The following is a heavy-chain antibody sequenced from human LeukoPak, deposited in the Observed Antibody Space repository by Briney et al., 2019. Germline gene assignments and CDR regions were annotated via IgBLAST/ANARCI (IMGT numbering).Heavy chain of an antibody. D-gene: IGHD6-19*01. J-gene: IGHJ4*02. V-gene: IGHV3-23*01. CDR1: GLTFSSYA. CDR3: AKSQWLVHRTGFDY. Sequence: GGSLRLSCAASGLTFSSYAMSWVRQAPGKGLEWVSVISGSGDSTYYTDSVKGRFTISRDNSKNTLYLQMNSLRVEDTAVYYCAKSQWLVHRTGFDYWGQGTLVTVSS. CDR2: ISGSGDST.